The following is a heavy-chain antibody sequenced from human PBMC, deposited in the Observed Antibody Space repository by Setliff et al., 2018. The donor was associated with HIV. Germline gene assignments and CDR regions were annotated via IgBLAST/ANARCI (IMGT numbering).Heavy chain of an antibody. CDR2: VYYTGKT. CDR3: ARDLTSNSNCFEP. CDR1: GGSLISGGYY. J-gene: IGHJ5*02. Sequence: PSETLSLTCSVSGGSLISGGYYWSWIRQHPGKGLEWIGYVYYTGKTYYNPSLESRISMSVDTSKNQFSLKLTSVTAADTAIYYCARDLTSNSNCFEPWGQGTLVTVS. D-gene: IGHD4-4*01. V-gene: IGHV4-31*03.